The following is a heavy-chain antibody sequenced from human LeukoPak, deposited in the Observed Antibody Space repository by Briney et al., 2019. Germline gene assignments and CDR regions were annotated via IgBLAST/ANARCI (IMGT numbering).Heavy chain of an antibody. D-gene: IGHD3-10*01. Sequence: PGRSLRLSCAASGFTFSKYGMCWVRQAPGKGLEWVTFISYDGNDKYYGDSVKGRFTISRDNAKNSVYLQMNSLRAEDTAVYYCARVRGDYYTSGNYYYLDYWGQGTVATVSS. CDR3: ARVRGDYYTSGNYYYLDY. J-gene: IGHJ4*02. CDR1: GFTFSKYG. CDR2: ISYDGNDK. V-gene: IGHV3-30*03.